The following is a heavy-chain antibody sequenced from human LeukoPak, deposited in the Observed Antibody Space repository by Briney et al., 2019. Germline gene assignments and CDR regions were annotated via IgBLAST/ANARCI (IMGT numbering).Heavy chain of an antibody. Sequence: GALRLSCAASGFTFSSYDMHWVRQATGKGLEWVSAIGTAGDTYYPGSVKGRFTISRENAKNSLYLQMNSLRAGDTAVYYCARSYRASFGAFDIWGQGTMVTVSS. CDR1: GFTFSSYD. V-gene: IGHV3-13*01. CDR3: ARSYRASFGAFDI. J-gene: IGHJ3*02. CDR2: IGTAGDT. D-gene: IGHD2-21*01.